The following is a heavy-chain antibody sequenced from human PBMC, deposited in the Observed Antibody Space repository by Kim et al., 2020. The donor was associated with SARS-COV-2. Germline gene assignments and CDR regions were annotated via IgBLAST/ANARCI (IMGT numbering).Heavy chain of an antibody. V-gene: IGHV4-39*02. CDR1: GGSISSSSYY. D-gene: IGHD2-2*01. J-gene: IGHJ5*02. CDR3: ARDTGYCSSTSCYGGRGWFDP. CDR2: IYYSGST. Sequence: SETLSLTCTVSGGSISSSSYYWGWIRQPPGKGLEWIGSIYYSGSTYYNPSLKSRVTISVDTSKNQFSLKLSSVTAADTAVYYCARDTGYCSSTSCYGGRGWFDPWGQGTLVTVSS.